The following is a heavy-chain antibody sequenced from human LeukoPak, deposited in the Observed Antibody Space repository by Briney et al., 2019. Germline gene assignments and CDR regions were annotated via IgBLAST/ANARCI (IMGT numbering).Heavy chain of an antibody. Sequence: GGSLRLSCAASGFTFSSYAMHWVRQAPAKGLEWVAVISYDGSNKYYADSVKGRFTISRDNSKNTLYLQMNSLRAEDTAVYYCARLGAVAGTGFDYWGQGTLVTVSS. J-gene: IGHJ4*02. CDR2: ISYDGSNK. CDR3: ARLGAVAGTGFDY. D-gene: IGHD6-19*01. V-gene: IGHV3-30-3*01. CDR1: GFTFSSYA.